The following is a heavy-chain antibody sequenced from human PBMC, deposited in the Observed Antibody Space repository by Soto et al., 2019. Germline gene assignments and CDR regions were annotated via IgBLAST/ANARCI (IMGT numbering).Heavy chain of an antibody. V-gene: IGHV1-69*01. Sequence: QVQLVQSGAEVKKPGSSVKVSCKASGGTFSSYAISWVRQAPGQGLEWMGGIIPIFGPPNYAQRFQDRVTITADESTSTAYMVVSSLTSEDTAVYYCSKDRRGRDGYNFGTRYYYGMDVWGQGTTVTVSS. J-gene: IGHJ6*02. CDR1: GGTFSSYA. D-gene: IGHD5-12*01. CDR2: IIPIFGPP. CDR3: SKDRRGRDGYNFGTRYYYGMDV.